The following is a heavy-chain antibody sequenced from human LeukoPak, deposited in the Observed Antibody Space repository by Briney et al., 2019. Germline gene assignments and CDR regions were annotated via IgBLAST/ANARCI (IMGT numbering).Heavy chain of an antibody. CDR1: GGSITSFY. CDR3: ARVISSAWRQNDL. D-gene: IGHD3-22*01. CDR2: IRLNGIT. J-gene: IGHJ5*02. V-gene: IGHV4-4*02. Sequence: SETLSLTCTVSGGSITSFYWSWVRQPPGKGLEWIGEIRLNGITNYNPSLKSRVTMSIDKSNNQFSLNLNSVTAADTAVYYCARVISSAWRQNDLWGQGTLVTV.